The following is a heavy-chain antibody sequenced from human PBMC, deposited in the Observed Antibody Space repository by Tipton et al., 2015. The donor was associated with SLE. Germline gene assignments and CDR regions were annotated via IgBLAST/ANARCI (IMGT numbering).Heavy chain of an antibody. CDR3: ASLYDVLTGPAFDI. CDR2: INHSGST. CDR1: GGSFSGYY. Sequence: TLSLTCAVYGGSFSGYYWSWIRQPPGKGLEWLGEINHSGSTNYNPSLKSRVTISVDTSKNQFSLKLSSVTAADTAVYYCASLYDVLTGPAFDIWGQGTMVTVSS. V-gene: IGHV4-34*01. D-gene: IGHD3-9*01. J-gene: IGHJ3*02.